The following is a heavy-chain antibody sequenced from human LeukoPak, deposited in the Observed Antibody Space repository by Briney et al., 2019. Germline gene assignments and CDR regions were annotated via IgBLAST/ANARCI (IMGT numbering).Heavy chain of an antibody. V-gene: IGHV5-51*01. CDR1: GXSFTSYC. D-gene: IGHD3-10*01. J-gene: IGHJ5*02. Sequence: GESLKISFKGSGXSFTSYCIGWVRQMPGKGLEWMGIIYPGDSDTRYSPSFQGQVTISADKSISTAYLQWSSLKASDTAMYYCARRYYGSGSYYNWFDPWGQGTLVTVSS. CDR3: ARRYYGSGSYYNWFDP. CDR2: IYPGDSDT.